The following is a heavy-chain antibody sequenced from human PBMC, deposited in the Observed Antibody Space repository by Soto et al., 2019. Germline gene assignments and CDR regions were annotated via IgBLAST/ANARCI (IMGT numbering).Heavy chain of an antibody. J-gene: IGHJ5*02. CDR1: GDSISSSNYY. CDR2: IYYSGNT. CDR3: ARGTYYYDSSGYPQLDP. Sequence: SETLSLTCTVSGDSISSSNYYWGWIRQPPGKGLEWIGSIYYSGNTFHNQSLKSRVTISVDTSKNQFSLKLTSVTAADTAVYYCARGTYYYDSSGYPQLDPWGQGTLVTVSS. D-gene: IGHD3-22*01. V-gene: IGHV4-39*01.